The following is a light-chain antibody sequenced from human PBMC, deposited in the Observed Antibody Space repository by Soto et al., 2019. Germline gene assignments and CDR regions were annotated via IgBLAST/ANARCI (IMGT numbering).Light chain of an antibody. J-gene: IGLJ1*01. CDR1: NSDVGSYNL. Sequence: QSVLTQPASVSGSPRQSITISCTGTNSDVGSYNLVSWFQQHPGKAPKLVIYEVTKRPSGVSDRFSGSKSGNTASLTISGLQAEDESDYYCGSYTSTDTPFVFGTGTKVTVL. CDR3: GSYTSTDTPFV. V-gene: IGLV2-14*02. CDR2: EVT.